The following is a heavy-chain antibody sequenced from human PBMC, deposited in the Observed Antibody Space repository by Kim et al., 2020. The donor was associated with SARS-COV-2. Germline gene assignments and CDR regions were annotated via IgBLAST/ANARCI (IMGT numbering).Heavy chain of an antibody. CDR2: IYPADSDT. V-gene: IGHV5-51*01. Sequence: GESLKISCKASGYIFTNYWIGWVRLMPGKGLEWMGIIYPADSDTRFSPSFQGQVTISADKSISTAYLQWSSLKASDTAIYYCARRGKGTTWRYGFDYWGQGTLVTVSS. CDR3: ARRGKGTTWRYGFDY. D-gene: IGHD3-9*01. CDR1: GYIFTNYW. J-gene: IGHJ4*02.